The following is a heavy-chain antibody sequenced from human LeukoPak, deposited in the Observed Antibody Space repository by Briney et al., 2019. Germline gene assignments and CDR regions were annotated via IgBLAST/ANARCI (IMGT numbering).Heavy chain of an antibody. CDR3: ARGLTIFGVAEPFDY. J-gene: IGHJ4*02. V-gene: IGHV3-30*01. D-gene: IGHD3-3*01. Sequence: GGSLRLSCAASGFTFSSYAMHWVRQAPGKGLEWVAVISYDGSNKYYADSVKGRFTISRDNSKNTLYLQMNSLRAEDTAVYYCARGLTIFGVAEPFDYWGQETLVTVSS. CDR1: GFTFSSYA. CDR2: ISYDGSNK.